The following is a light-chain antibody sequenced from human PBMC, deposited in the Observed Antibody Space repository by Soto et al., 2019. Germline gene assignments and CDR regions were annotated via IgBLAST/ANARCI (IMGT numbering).Light chain of an antibody. Sequence: QSALTQPASVSGSPGQSITISCTGTSSDVGGYNYVSWYQQHPGKAPKVVIYEVSNRPSGISHRFSGSKSGNTASLTISGLQAEGEADYYCCSYTSSATRLFGGGTKLTVL. CDR1: SSDVGGYNY. CDR3: CSYTSSATRL. J-gene: IGLJ2*01. CDR2: EVS. V-gene: IGLV2-14*01.